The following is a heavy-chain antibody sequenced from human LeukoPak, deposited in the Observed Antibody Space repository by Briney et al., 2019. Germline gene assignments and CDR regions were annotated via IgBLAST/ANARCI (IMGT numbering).Heavy chain of an antibody. CDR1: GFTFSSYA. D-gene: IGHD3-16*01. Sequence: GGSLRLSCAASGFTFSSYAMSWVRQAPGKGLERVSAISGSGGSTYYADSVKGRFTISRDNSKNTLYLQMNSLRAEDTAVYYCAKDPHRGIMIWNWGQGTLVTVSS. CDR3: AKDPHRGIMIWN. J-gene: IGHJ4*02. V-gene: IGHV3-23*01. CDR2: ISGSGGST.